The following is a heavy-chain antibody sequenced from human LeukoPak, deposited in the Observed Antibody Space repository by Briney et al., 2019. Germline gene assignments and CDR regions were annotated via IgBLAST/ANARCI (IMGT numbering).Heavy chain of an antibody. Sequence: PSETLSLTCTVSGDSISNSYYYWGWIRQPPVKGLEWIANIYYSGSTYYNPSLKSRVTISVDTSKNQFSLKLTSVTAADTAVYYCARLDYCSGDSCYLGYFDYWGQGTLVTVSS. CDR3: ARLDYCSGDSCYLGYFDY. V-gene: IGHV4-39*01. D-gene: IGHD2-15*01. J-gene: IGHJ4*02. CDR1: GDSISNSYYY. CDR2: IYYSGST.